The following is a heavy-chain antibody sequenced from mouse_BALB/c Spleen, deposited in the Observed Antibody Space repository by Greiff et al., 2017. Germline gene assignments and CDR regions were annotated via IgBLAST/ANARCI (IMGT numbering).Heavy chain of an antibody. CDR3: ARSDYGSSYEFAY. V-gene: IGHV5-17*02. Sequence: EVQLVESGGGLVQPGGSRKLSCAASGFTFSSFGMHWVRQAPEKGLEWVAYISSGSSTIYYADTVKGRFTISRDNPKNTLFLQMTSLRSEDTAMYYCARSDYGSSYEFAYWGQGTLVTVSA. CDR1: GFTFSSFG. D-gene: IGHD1-1*01. J-gene: IGHJ3*01. CDR2: ISSGSSTI.